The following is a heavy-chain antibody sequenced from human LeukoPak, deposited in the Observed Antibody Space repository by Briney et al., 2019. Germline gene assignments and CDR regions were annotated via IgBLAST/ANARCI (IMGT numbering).Heavy chain of an antibody. D-gene: IGHD5-24*01. CDR2: ISSSGSTI. CDR1: GFTFSSYE. CDR3: AREAEITRFDY. Sequence: GGSLRLSCAASGFTFSSYEMNWVRQAPGKGLEWVSYISSSGSTIYYADSVKGRFTISRDNAKNSLYLQMNSLRAEDTAVYYCAREAEITRFDYWGQGTLVTVSS. V-gene: IGHV3-48*03. J-gene: IGHJ4*02.